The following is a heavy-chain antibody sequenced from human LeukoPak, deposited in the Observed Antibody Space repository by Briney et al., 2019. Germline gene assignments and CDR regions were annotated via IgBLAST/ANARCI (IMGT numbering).Heavy chain of an antibody. CDR2: IHNSGST. Sequence: SETLSLTCTVSGGSISSLYWTWIRQPSGKGLEWIGNIHNSGSTNYNPSLRSRVTISVDTAKNQFSLRLKSVTAADTAVYFCGRESFGGHCSRTGCFQYTWVDPWGQGSLVTVSS. D-gene: IGHD2-2*01. J-gene: IGHJ5*02. CDR3: GRESFGGHCSRTGCFQYTWVDP. CDR1: GGSISSLY. V-gene: IGHV4-59*11.